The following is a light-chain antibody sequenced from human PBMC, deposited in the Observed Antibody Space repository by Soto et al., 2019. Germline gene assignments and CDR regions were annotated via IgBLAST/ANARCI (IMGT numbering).Light chain of an antibody. J-gene: IGKJ4*01. CDR2: DSS. Sequence: EIVLTQFPATLSLSPGDGATLSCRASQSVSSYLAWYQQKRGQAPRLLIYDSSHRATGVPARFSGSGSGTAFSLIISSLEPEDFAVYYCQQRSVWPLTFGGGTEVEIK. V-gene: IGKV3-11*01. CDR1: QSVSSY. CDR3: QQRSVWPLT.